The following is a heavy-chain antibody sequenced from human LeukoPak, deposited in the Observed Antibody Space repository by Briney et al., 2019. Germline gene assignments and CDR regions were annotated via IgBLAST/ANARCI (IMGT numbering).Heavy chain of an antibody. Sequence: GGSLRLSCAASGFTFSSYAMSWVRQAPGKDLEWVSAISGSGGSTYYADYVQGRLTISRENSKNTLYLQMDSLRAEDTAVYYCAKGLSSMTVITPFDYWGQGTLVTVSS. D-gene: IGHD4-23*01. J-gene: IGHJ4*02. CDR2: ISGSGGST. CDR3: AKGLSSMTVITPFDY. CDR1: GFTFSSYA. V-gene: IGHV3-23*01.